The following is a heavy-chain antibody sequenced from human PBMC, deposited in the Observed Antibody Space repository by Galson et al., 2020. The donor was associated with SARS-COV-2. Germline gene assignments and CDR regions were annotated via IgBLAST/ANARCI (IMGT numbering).Heavy chain of an antibody. CDR1: GFTFSNYA. Sequence: GGSLRLSCETSGFTFSNYAMGWVRRAPGKGLEWVSAISGSGDSTYDADSVKGRFTISRDNSKNTLYLQMNSLRVEDTAVYYCAKDLIPGSYYYMDVWGKGTTVTVSS. CDR2: ISGSGDST. D-gene: IGHD5-12*01. V-gene: IGHV3-23*01. J-gene: IGHJ6*03. CDR3: AKDLIPGSYYYMDV.